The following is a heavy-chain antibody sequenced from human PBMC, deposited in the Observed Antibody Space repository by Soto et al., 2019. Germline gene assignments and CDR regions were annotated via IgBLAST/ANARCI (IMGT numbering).Heavy chain of an antibody. Sequence: QVQLQQWGAGLLKPSETLSLTCAVYGGSFSGYYWSWIRQPPGKGLEWIGEINHSGSTNYNPSLKSRVNISVDTSKNQFSLKLSSVTAADTAVYYCARVYGSGSYAFDYWGQGTLVTVSS. V-gene: IGHV4-34*01. D-gene: IGHD3-10*01. CDR3: ARVYGSGSYAFDY. CDR2: INHSGST. J-gene: IGHJ4*02. CDR1: GGSFSGYY.